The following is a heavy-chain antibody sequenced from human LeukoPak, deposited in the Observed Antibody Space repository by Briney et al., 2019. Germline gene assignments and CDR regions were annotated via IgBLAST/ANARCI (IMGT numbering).Heavy chain of an antibody. CDR1: GGSISSYC. CDR3: AKSAGGYYYYYMDV. D-gene: IGHD3-10*01. Sequence: SETLSLTCTVSGGSISSYCWLWIRQPPGKGLEWIGYIYYSGSTNYNPSLKSRVTISVDTSKNQFSLKLSSVTAADTAVYYCAKSAGGYYYYYMDVWGKGTTVTVSS. V-gene: IGHV4-59*01. J-gene: IGHJ6*03. CDR2: IYYSGST.